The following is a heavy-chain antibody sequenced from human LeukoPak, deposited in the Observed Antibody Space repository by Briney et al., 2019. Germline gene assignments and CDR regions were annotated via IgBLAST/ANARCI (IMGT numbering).Heavy chain of an antibody. CDR1: GGSISSGGYY. J-gene: IGHJ3*02. CDR2: IYYSGST. Sequence: PSQTLSLTCTVSGGSISSGGYYWSWIRQHPGKGLEWIGYIYYSGSTYYNPSLKSRVTISVDTSKNQFSLKLSSVTAADTAVYYCARVQNLSKRWLQLNPDAFDIWGQGTMVTVSS. V-gene: IGHV4-31*03. CDR3: ARVQNLSKRWLQLNPDAFDI. D-gene: IGHD5-24*01.